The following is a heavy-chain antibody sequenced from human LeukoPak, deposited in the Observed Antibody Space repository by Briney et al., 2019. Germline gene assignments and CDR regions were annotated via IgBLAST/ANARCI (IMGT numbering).Heavy chain of an antibody. CDR3: ARDLIRMATDNWFDP. V-gene: IGHV1-3*01. CDR1: GYSFTDYA. D-gene: IGHD5-24*01. CDR2: INAGNGNT. J-gene: IGHJ5*02. Sequence: ASVKVSCKASGYSFTDYAMHWVRQAPGQRLEWMGWINAGNGNTKYSQKFQGRVTITRDTSASTAYMELSSLRSEDTAVYYCARDLIRMATDNWFDPWGQGTLVTVSS.